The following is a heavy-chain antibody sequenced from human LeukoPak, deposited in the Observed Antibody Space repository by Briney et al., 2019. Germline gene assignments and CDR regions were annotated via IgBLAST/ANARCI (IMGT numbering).Heavy chain of an antibody. V-gene: IGHV3-23*01. J-gene: IGHJ6*03. CDR1: GFTFSSYD. D-gene: IGHD2-15*01. CDR3: AKNGDRGAYCTGGTCYPYFYYCMDV. CDR2: ISSGGGNT. Sequence: GGSLRLSCAASGFTFSSYDMSWVRQAPGKGLEWVSAISSGGGNTDYADSVKGRFTISRDNSKNTLYLQMNSLRAEDTAIYYCAKNGDRGAYCTGGTCYPYFYYCMDVWGKGTTVTISS.